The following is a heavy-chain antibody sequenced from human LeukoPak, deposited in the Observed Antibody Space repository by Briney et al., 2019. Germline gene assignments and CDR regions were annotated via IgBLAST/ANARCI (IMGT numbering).Heavy chain of an antibody. CDR2: ISWDGGST. CDR1: GFTFDDYT. J-gene: IGHJ4*02. Sequence: GGSLRLSCAASGFTFDDYTMHWVRQAPGKGLEWGSLISWDGGSTYYADSVKGRFTISRDNSKNSLYLQMNSLRTEDTALYYCAKDMAPSGAYCGGDCYPTENYFDYWGQGTLVTVSS. D-gene: IGHD2-21*02. V-gene: IGHV3-43*01. CDR3: AKDMAPSGAYCGGDCYPTENYFDY.